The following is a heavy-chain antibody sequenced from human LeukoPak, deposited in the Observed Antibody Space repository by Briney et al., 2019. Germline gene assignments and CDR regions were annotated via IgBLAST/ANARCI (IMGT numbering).Heavy chain of an antibody. CDR3: AKGTFRYYYDSSGHYRID. CDR1: GFTFSSYG. V-gene: IGHV3-30*02. J-gene: IGHJ4*02. D-gene: IGHD3-22*01. CDR2: IRYDGSNK. Sequence: PGGSLRLSCAASGFTFSSYGMHWVRQAPGKGLEWVAFIRYDGSNKYYADSVKGRFTISRDNSKNTLYLQMNSLRAEDTAVYYCAKGTFRYYYDSSGHYRIDWGQGTLVTVSS.